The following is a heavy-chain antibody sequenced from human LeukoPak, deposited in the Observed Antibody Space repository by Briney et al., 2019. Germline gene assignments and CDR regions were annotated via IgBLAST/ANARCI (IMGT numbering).Heavy chain of an antibody. CDR2: IYSGGST. J-gene: IGHJ4*02. D-gene: IGHD3-22*01. CDR1: GFTFSSYS. Sequence: GGSLRLSCAASGFTFSSYSMNWVRQAPGKGLEWVSVIYSGGSTYYADSVKGRFTISRDNSKNTLYLQMNSLRAEDTAVYYCARGFNYYDSSGYYGPRYFDYWGQGTLVTVSS. V-gene: IGHV3-53*01. CDR3: ARGFNYYDSSGYYGPRYFDY.